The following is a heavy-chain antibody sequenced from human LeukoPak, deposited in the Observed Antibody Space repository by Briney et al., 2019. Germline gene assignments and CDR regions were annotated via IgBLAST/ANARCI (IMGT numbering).Heavy chain of an antibody. V-gene: IGHV4-61*02. CDR3: ARPGVGSGRYGAFDI. D-gene: IGHD5-18*01. CDR1: GGSISSDTYY. CDR2: INSSGNT. Sequence: SETLSLTCTVSGGSISSDTYYWSWIRQPAGKGLEWIGRINSSGNTNYNPSLKSRVTISVDTSKNQFSLKLSSVTAADTAVYYCARPGVGSGRYGAFDIWGQGTMVTVSS. J-gene: IGHJ3*02.